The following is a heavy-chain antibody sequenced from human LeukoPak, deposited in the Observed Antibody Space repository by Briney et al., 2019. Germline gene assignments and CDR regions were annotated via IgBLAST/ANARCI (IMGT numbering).Heavy chain of an antibody. CDR3: ARGEPVGYYYYYYMDV. V-gene: IGHV1-2*02. CDR1: GHTFTGSY. Sequence: ASVKVSCKASGHTFTGSYIHWVRQAPGQGLEWMGWINPNSGGTNYAQKFQARVTMTRDTSISTAYMELSRLRSDDTAVYYCARGEPVGYYYYYYMDVWGKGTTVTVSS. CDR2: INPNSGGT. J-gene: IGHJ6*03.